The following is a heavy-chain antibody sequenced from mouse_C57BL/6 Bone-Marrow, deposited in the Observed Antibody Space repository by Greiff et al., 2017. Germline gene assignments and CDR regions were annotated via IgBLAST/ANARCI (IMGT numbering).Heavy chain of an antibody. V-gene: IGHV1-85*01. Sequence: QVQLQQPGPELVKPGASVKLSCKASGYTFTSYDINWVKQRPGQGLEWIGWIYPRGGSTKYNEKFKGKATLTVDKSSSTAYMGLHSLTSEDSAVYCCAREVPLITTVVPFDYWGQGTTLTVSS. CDR3: AREVPLITTVVPFDY. CDR2: IYPRGGST. D-gene: IGHD1-1*01. J-gene: IGHJ2*01. CDR1: GYTFTSYD.